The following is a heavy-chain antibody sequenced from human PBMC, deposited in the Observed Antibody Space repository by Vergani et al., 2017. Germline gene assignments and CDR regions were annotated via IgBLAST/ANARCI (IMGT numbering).Heavy chain of an antibody. J-gene: IGHJ4*02. CDR3: TRLSVVAQYYFDY. CDR2: IKSKTDGGTT. D-gene: IGHD2-15*01. Sequence: EVQLVESGGGLVKPGGSLRLSCAASGFTFSNAWMSWVRQASGKGLEWVGRIKSKTDGGTTDYAAPVKGRFTISRDDSKNTLYLQMNSLKTEDTAVYYCTRLSVVAQYYFDYWGQGTLVTVSS. V-gene: IGHV3-15*01. CDR1: GFTFSNAW.